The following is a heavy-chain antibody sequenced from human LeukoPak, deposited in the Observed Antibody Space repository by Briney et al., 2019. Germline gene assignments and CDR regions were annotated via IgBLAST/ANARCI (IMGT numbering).Heavy chain of an antibody. CDR1: DGSFSNYY. V-gene: IGHV4-34*01. Sequence: SETLSLTCAVYDGSFSNYYWSWIRQPPGKGLEWIGEINHSGSTNYNPSLKSRVTISVDTSKNQFSLKLSSVTAADTAVYYCARDGVPWVVAAANYYYYGMDVWGRGTTVTVS. CDR2: INHSGST. CDR3: ARDGVPWVVAAANYYYYGMDV. J-gene: IGHJ6*02. D-gene: IGHD2-15*01.